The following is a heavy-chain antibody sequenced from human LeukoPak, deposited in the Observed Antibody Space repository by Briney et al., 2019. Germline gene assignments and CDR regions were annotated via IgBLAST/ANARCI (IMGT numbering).Heavy chain of an antibody. Sequence: GGSLRLSCAASGFTFSTYWVHWVRQAPGKGLVWVSRINTDGSSTSYADSVKGRFTISRDNAKNTLYLQMNGLRAEETAVYYCARGGESRAVAVTGIGYWGQGTLVTVSS. CDR1: GFTFSTYW. CDR2: INTDGSST. V-gene: IGHV3-74*01. CDR3: ARGGESRAVAVTGIGY. J-gene: IGHJ4*02. D-gene: IGHD6-19*01.